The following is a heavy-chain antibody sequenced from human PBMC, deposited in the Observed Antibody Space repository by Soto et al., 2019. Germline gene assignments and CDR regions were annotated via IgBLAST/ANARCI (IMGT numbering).Heavy chain of an antibody. V-gene: IGHV1-69*13. CDR2: ITPIFGTA. J-gene: IGHJ3*02. Sequence: SVKVSCKASGGTFSSYAISWVRQAPGQGLEWMGGITPIFGTANYAQKFQGRVTITADESTSTAYMELSSLRSEDTAVYYCARDMALWVIYCSGRSCYSGAFDIWDKGKMVTVSS. D-gene: IGHD2-15*01. CDR3: ARDMALWVIYCSGRSCYSGAFDI. CDR1: GGTFSSYA.